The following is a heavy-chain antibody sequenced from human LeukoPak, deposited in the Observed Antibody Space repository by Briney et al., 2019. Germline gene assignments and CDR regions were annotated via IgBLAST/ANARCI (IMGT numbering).Heavy chain of an antibody. CDR2: SNAGNGNT. D-gene: IGHD3-10*01. CDR3: ARGGSGSYRYYMDV. Sequence: ASVKVSCKASGYTFTSYAMHWVRQAPGQRLEWMGWSNAGNGNTKYSQEFQGRVTITGDTSAGTAYMELSSLRSEDMAVYYCARGGSGSYRYYMDVWGKGTTVTISS. V-gene: IGHV1-3*02. J-gene: IGHJ6*03. CDR1: GYTFTSYA.